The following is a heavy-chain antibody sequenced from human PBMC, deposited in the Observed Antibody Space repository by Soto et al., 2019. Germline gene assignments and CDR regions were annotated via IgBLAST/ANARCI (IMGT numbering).Heavy chain of an antibody. D-gene: IGHD1-20*01. CDR3: ANILNWNPTYYFDY. Sequence: GGSLRLSCAASGFTFSSYAMSWVRQAPGKGLEWVSAISGSGGSTYYADSVKGRFTISRDNSKNTLYLQMNSLRAEDTAVYYCANILNWNPTYYFDYWGQGTLVTVSS. CDR1: GFTFSSYA. V-gene: IGHV3-23*01. CDR2: ISGSGGST. J-gene: IGHJ4*02.